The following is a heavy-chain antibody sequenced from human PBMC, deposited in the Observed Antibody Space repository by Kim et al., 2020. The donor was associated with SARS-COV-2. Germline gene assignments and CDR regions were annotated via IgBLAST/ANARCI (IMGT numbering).Heavy chain of an antibody. V-gene: IGHV3-30*18. D-gene: IGHD2-2*01. CDR1: GFTFSSYG. CDR3: AKDDCSSTSCYNTFAGFDS. J-gene: IGHJ4*02. Sequence: GGSLRLSCAASGFTFSSYGMHWVRQAPGKGLEWVAVISYDGSNKYYADSVKGRFTVSRDISKNTLYLQMNSLRAEDTAVYYCAKDDCSSTSCYNTFAGFDSWGQGTLVTVSS. CDR2: ISYDGSNK.